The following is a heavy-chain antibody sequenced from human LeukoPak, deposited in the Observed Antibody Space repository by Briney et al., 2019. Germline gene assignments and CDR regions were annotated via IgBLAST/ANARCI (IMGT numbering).Heavy chain of an antibody. D-gene: IGHD2-2*01. Sequence: GASVKVSCKASGYTFTSHDINWVRQATGQGLEWMGWMNPNSGNTGYAQKFQGRVTMTSNTSIGTAYMELNSLRSEDTAVYYCARGRRWLEVVPAAWFDPWGQGTLVTVSS. J-gene: IGHJ5*02. V-gene: IGHV1-8*01. CDR3: ARGRRWLEVVPAAWFDP. CDR2: MNPNSGNT. CDR1: GYTFTSHD.